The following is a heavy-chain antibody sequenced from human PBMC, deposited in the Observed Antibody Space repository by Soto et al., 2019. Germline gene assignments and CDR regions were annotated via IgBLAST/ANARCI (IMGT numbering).Heavy chain of an antibody. V-gene: IGHV3-74*01. D-gene: IGHD3-22*01. J-gene: IGHJ6*02. Sequence: EVQLVESGGGLVQPGGSLRLSCAASGFTFSNYWMYWVRQVPGKGPVWVSHINSDGSSANYADSVKGRFTISRDNAKNTLYLQMNSLRAEDTAVYDCVRRGDYDTSGYYGYYDYGMDVWGQGTMVTVSS. CDR1: GFTFSNYW. CDR2: INSDGSSA. CDR3: VRRGDYDTSGYYGYYDYGMDV.